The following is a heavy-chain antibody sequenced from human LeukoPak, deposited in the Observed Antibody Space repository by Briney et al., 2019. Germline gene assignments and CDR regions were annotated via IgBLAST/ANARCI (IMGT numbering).Heavy chain of an antibody. CDR1: GYTFTSFY. D-gene: IGHD1-26*01. V-gene: IGHV1-46*01. CDR2: FNPSGSST. Sequence: ASARLSCKASGYTFTSFYMHSVRQAPGQGLEWMGIFNPSGSSTTSAQRFQGRVTMTRDTSTSIVYMELSSLGSEDTAVYYCARAGENYYDFYYWGQGTLVTVSS. J-gene: IGHJ4*02. CDR3: ARAGENYYDFYY.